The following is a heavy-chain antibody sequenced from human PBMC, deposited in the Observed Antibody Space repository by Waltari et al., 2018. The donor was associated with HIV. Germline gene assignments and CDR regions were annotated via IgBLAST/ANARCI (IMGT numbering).Heavy chain of an antibody. J-gene: IGHJ6*02. CDR1: GVTFRNSG. CDR3: AIQHNPLHNYYYGMDV. D-gene: IGHD1-1*01. V-gene: IGHV3-23*01. Sequence: EVQLLESGGGLVQPGGSLRLSCVASGVTFRNSGMTWVRQAPGKGLERVSGLSGSGGSTPYADSVEGRFTISRDNSKDTLYLQMNTLRAEDTAVYYCAIQHNPLHNYYYGMDVWGQGTTVTVSS. CDR2: LSGSGGST.